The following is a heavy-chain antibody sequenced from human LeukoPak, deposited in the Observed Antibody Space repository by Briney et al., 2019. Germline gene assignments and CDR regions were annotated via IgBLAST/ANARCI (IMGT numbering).Heavy chain of an antibody. J-gene: IGHJ4*02. V-gene: IGHV3-7*05. CDR1: GFTFCDFW. CDR2: IKKDGSEK. Sequence: GVSLRLSCAASGFTFCDFWLRWVRQAPGKGLVGVANIKKDGSEKYYVDSVKGRFTISRDNAKNSLYLQMNSLRAEDTAVYYCAGSSGWARYFDYWGQGTLVTVSS. D-gene: IGHD6-19*01. CDR3: AGSSGWARYFDY.